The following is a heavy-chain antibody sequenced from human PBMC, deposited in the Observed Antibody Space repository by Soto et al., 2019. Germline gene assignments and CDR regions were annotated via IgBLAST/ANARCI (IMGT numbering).Heavy chain of an antibody. Sequence: PSETLSLTCTVSGGSISSYYWSWIRQPPGKGLEWIGYIYYSGSTNYNPSLKSRVTISVDTPKNQFSLKLSSVTAADTAVYYCARRYSSSLDVWGQGTTVTVSS. D-gene: IGHD6-13*01. V-gene: IGHV4-59*08. J-gene: IGHJ6*02. CDR1: GGSISSYY. CDR3: ARRYSSSLDV. CDR2: IYYSGST.